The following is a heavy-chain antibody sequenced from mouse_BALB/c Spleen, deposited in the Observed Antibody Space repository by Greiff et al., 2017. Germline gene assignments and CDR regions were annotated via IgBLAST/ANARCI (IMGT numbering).Heavy chain of an antibody. CDR3: ATYRYPWYFDV. CDR1: GFTFSSYA. J-gene: IGHJ1*01. D-gene: IGHD2-14*01. V-gene: IGHV5-6-5*01. CDR2: ISSGGST. Sequence: DVQLVESGGGLVKPGGSLKLSCAASGFTFSSYAMSWVRQTPEKRLEWVASISSGGSTYYPDSVKGRFTISRDNARNILYLQMSSLRSEDTAMYYCATYRYPWYFDVWGAGTTVTVSS.